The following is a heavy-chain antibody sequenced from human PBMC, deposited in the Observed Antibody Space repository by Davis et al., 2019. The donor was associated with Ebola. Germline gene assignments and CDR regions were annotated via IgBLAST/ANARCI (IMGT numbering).Heavy chain of an antibody. CDR3: ARDVWFGELRSAALDI. CDR2: IWHDGSNE. CDR1: GISFSSYA. J-gene: IGHJ3*02. D-gene: IGHD3-10*01. Sequence: PGGSLRLSCEASGISFSSYAMDWVRQAPGKGLEWLAVIWHDGSNEKYADSVKGRFTMSRDNSKNTLYLEMNSLTAEDTAVYFCARDVWFGELRSAALDIWGQGTMVTVSS. V-gene: IGHV3-33*01.